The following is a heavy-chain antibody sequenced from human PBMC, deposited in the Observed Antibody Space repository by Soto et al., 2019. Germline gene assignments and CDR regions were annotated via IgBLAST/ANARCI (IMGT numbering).Heavy chain of an antibody. CDR3: ARVRAGYYYDSSGYSYYYYGMDV. Sequence: TSETLSLTCTISGGSISSYYWSWIRQPPGKGLEWIGYIYYSGSTNCNPSLKSRVTISVDTSKNQFSLKLSSVTAADTAVYYCARVRAGYYYDSSGYSYYYYGMDVWGQGTTVTVSS. CDR2: IYYSGST. D-gene: IGHD3-22*01. J-gene: IGHJ6*02. V-gene: IGHV4-59*01. CDR1: GGSISSYY.